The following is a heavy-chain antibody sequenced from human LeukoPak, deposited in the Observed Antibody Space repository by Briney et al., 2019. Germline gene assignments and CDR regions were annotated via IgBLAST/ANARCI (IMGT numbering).Heavy chain of an antibody. CDR1: GYTFTGYY. CDR2: VNPNSGGT. D-gene: IGHD3-3*01. CDR3: ARDPYDFWIGYAFDY. J-gene: IGHJ4*02. V-gene: IGHV1-2*02. Sequence: GASVKVSCKASGYTFTGYYMHWVRQAPGQGLEWMGWVNPNSGGTNYAQKFQGRVTITRDTSISTAYMELSRLRSDDTAVYYCARDPYDFWIGYAFDYWGEGTVVTVST.